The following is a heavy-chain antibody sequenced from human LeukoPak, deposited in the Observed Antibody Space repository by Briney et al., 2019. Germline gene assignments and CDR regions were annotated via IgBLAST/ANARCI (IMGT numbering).Heavy chain of an antibody. J-gene: IGHJ4*02. CDR1: GFTFSSYG. CDR3: ARDSSSYFSSSEFDY. CDR2: IWYDGSNK. V-gene: IGHV3-33*01. Sequence: GGSLRLSCAASGFTFSSYGMHWVRQAPGKGLEWVAVIWYDGSNKYYADSVKGRFTISRDNSKNTLYLQMNSLRAEDTAVYYCARDSSSYFSSSEFDYWGQRTLVTVSS. D-gene: IGHD6-6*01.